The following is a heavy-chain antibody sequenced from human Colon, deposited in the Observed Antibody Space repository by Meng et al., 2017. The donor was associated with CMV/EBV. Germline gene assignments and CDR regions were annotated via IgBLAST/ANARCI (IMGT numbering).Heavy chain of an antibody. CDR1: GYTFGSHY. CDR2: MNPSAGTT. CDR3: AKGEAGPFWTGSNYFES. Sequence: ASVKVSCKAFGYTFGSHYLHWVRQAPGHGFEWMGVMNPSAGTTNYVQKFQGRVTMTRDTATSTAYMELSSLRSDDTAVYYCAKGEAGPFWTGSNYFESWGQRTLVTVSS. J-gene: IGHJ4*02. D-gene: IGHD3/OR15-3a*01. V-gene: IGHV1-46*01.